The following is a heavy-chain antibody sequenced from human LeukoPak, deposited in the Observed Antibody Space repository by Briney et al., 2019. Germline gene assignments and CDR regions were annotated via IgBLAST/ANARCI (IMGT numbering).Heavy chain of an antibody. D-gene: IGHD3-22*01. Sequence: GGSLRLSCAASGFTFSSYAMSWVRQAPGKGLEWVAFIWHDGSNKYYADSVKGRFTISRDNAKNSLYLQMNSLRAEDTAVYYCARAGVTYDSSGYYPHYWGQGTLVTVSS. V-gene: IGHV3-33*08. J-gene: IGHJ4*02. CDR3: ARAGVTYDSSGYYPHY. CDR2: IWHDGSNK. CDR1: GFTFSSYA.